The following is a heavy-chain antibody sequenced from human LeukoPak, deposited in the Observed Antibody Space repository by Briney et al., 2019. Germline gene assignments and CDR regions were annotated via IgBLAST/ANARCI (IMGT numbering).Heavy chain of an antibody. CDR1: GGSISSGDNY. J-gene: IGHJ6*03. Sequence: SETLSLTCTVSGGSISSGDNYWSWIRQPPGKGLEWIGYIYYSGSTYYNPSLKSRVTISVDTSKNQFSLRLSSVTAADTAVYYCANGIVGAPDYYMDVWGKGTTVTVSS. D-gene: IGHD1-26*01. CDR2: IYYSGST. V-gene: IGHV4-30-4*08. CDR3: ANGIVGAPDYYMDV.